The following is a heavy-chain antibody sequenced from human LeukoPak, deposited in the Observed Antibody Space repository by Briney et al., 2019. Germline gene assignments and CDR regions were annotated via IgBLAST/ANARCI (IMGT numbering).Heavy chain of an antibody. CDR1: GFTFSSYS. CDR2: ISSSSSTI. Sequence: GGSLGLSCAASGFTFSSYSMNWVRQAPGKGLEWVSYISSSSSTIYYADSVKGRFTISRDNAKNSLYLQTNSLRAEDTAVYYCARDPVYYDSSGFDYWGQGTLVTVSS. V-gene: IGHV3-48*01. CDR3: ARDPVYYDSSGFDY. J-gene: IGHJ4*02. D-gene: IGHD3-22*01.